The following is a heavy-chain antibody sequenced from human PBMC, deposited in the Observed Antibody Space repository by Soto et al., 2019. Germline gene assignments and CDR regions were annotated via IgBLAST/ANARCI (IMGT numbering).Heavy chain of an antibody. CDR1: GGSFSGYY. D-gene: IGHD4-17*01. Sequence: PSETLSLTCAVYGGSFSGYYWSWIRQPPGKGLEWIGEINHSGSTNYNPSLKSRATISVDTSKNQFSLKLSSVTAADTAVYYCARGSTTTVNTPIYYYYYYMDVWGKGTTVTVSS. CDR2: INHSGST. V-gene: IGHV4-34*01. CDR3: ARGSTTTVNTPIYYYYYYMDV. J-gene: IGHJ6*03.